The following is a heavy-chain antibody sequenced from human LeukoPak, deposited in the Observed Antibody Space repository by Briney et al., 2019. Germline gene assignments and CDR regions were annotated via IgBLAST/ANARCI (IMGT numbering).Heavy chain of an antibody. J-gene: IGHJ4*02. Sequence: PGGSLRLSCTVSGFTVSTNYMSWVRQAPGKGLEWVSVIYSGGSTYYADSVKGRFTISRDSSKNTLYLQMNSLRAEDTAVYYCAGSTWMVTLDYWGQGTLVTVSS. D-gene: IGHD5-18*01. CDR1: GFTVSTNY. CDR2: IYSGGST. CDR3: AGSTWMVTLDY. V-gene: IGHV3-66*01.